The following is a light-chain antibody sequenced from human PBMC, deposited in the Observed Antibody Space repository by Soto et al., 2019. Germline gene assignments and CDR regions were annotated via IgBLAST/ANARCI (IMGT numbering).Light chain of an antibody. CDR2: GAS. CDR3: QQYSSSRT. J-gene: IGKJ1*01. CDR1: QSVSSTY. Sequence: EIVLTQSPGTLSLSPGERATLSCRASQSVSSTYLIWYQQKPGQAPRLLIYGASSRATGVPDRFSGGGSGTDFTLTISSLEPEDFAMYYCQQYSSSRTFGQGTKVDIK. V-gene: IGKV3-20*01.